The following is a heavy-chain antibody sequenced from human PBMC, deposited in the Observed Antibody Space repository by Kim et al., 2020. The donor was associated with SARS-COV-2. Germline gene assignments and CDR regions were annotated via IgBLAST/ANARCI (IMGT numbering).Heavy chain of an antibody. D-gene: IGHD1-26*01. Sequence: SETLSLTCSVSGGSISRYYWSWIRQPPGEGLEWIGYIYYNGFTKYNPSLNSRVTISLDTSKYQFSLKLSSVTAADTAVYYCGGILGGGSSYGWFDPWGQGTLVAVSS. J-gene: IGHJ5*02. CDR2: IYYNGFT. V-gene: IGHV4-59*01. CDR3: GGILGGGSSYGWFDP. CDR1: GGSISRYY.